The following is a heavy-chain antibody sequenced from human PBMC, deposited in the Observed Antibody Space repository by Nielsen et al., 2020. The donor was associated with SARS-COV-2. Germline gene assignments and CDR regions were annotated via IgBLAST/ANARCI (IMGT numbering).Heavy chain of an antibody. CDR3: ASFGELLYL. Sequence: SLKTSRAASGFTLSSHWMGWVRQAPGKGLGVVSGISWYSGSIGYADSVKGRFTISRDNGKNSLYLQMNSLRAEDTPLYYCASFGELLYLWGQGTLVTVSS. CDR2: ISWYSGSI. V-gene: IGHV3-9*01. D-gene: IGHD3-10*01. CDR1: GFTLSSHW. J-gene: IGHJ4*02.